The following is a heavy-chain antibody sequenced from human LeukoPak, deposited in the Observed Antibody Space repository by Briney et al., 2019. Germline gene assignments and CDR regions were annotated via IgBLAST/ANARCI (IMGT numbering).Heavy chain of an antibody. J-gene: IGHJ6*02. CDR3: AKDIGTVEGDIVVVPAAIGLDV. V-gene: IGHV3-43*02. Sequence: GGSLRLSCAAFGFTFVDYAMHWVGKAPGRGLGWVFLFSGDGGSTYYADSVKGRFTISRDNSKNSLYLQMNSLRTEDTALYYCAKDIGTVEGDIVVVPAAIGLDVWGQGTTVTVSS. CDR2: FSGDGGST. CDR1: GFTFVDYA. D-gene: IGHD2-2*01.